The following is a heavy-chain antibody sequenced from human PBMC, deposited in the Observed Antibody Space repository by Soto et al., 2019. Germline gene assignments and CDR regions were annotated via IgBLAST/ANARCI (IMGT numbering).Heavy chain of an antibody. Sequence: PWETLSLTCTVSGGSISSYYWSWIRQPPGKGLEWIGYIYYSGSTNYNPSLKSRVTISVDTSKNQFSLKLSSVTAADTAVYYCASRKSSPYFDYWGQGTLVTVSS. CDR2: IYYSGST. CDR3: ASRKSSPYFDY. CDR1: GGSISSYY. J-gene: IGHJ4*02. D-gene: IGHD2-21*01. V-gene: IGHV4-59*08.